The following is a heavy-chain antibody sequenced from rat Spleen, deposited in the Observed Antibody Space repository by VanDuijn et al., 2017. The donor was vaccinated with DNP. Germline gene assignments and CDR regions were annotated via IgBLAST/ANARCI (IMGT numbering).Heavy chain of an antibody. CDR3: AIQLGVFDY. J-gene: IGHJ2*01. CDR2: VTNAGST. V-gene: IGHV3-3*01. Sequence: EVVLQESGPGLVKPSQSLSLTCSVTGLSITNNFKWTWIRRFPGKKLEWMGFVTNAGSTDYNPSLKSRISITTDTSKNQFFLQVNSMTTEDTATYYCAIQLGVFDYWGQGVMVTVSS. D-gene: IGHD4-6*01. CDR1: GLSITNNFK.